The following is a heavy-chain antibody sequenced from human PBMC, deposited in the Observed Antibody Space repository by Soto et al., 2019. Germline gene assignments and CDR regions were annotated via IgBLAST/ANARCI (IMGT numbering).Heavy chain of an antibody. J-gene: IGHJ3*02. CDR2: ISSSSSTI. CDR3: ARDRSRDIVVVPAARRTHRDAFDI. CDR1: GFTFSSYS. D-gene: IGHD2-2*01. Sequence: GGSLRLSCAASGFTFSSYSMNWVRQAPGKGLEWVSYISSSSSTIYYADSVKGRFTISRDNAKNSLYLQMNSLRDEDTAVYYCARDRSRDIVVVPAARRTHRDAFDIWGQGTMVTVSS. V-gene: IGHV3-48*02.